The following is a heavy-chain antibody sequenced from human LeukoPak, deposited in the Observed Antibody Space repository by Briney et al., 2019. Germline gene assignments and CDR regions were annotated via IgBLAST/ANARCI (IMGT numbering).Heavy chain of an antibody. V-gene: IGHV1-46*01. CDR1: GYTFTSYY. D-gene: IGHD4-23*01. J-gene: IGHJ6*02. CDR2: FNPSGGST. Sequence: GASVKVSCKASGYTFTSYYMHWVRQAPGQGLEWMGIFNPSGGSTSYAQKFQGRVTMTRDTSTSTVYMELSSLRSEDTAVYYCARDRYGGNSVVYYYYGMDVWGQGTTVSVSS. CDR3: ARDRYGGNSVVYYYYGMDV.